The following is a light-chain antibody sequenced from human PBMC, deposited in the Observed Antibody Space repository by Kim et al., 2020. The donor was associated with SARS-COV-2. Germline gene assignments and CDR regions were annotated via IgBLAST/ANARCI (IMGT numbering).Light chain of an antibody. CDR3: QQYGRSLFT. V-gene: IGKV3-20*01. CDR1: YSISSTS. J-gene: IGKJ5*01. CDR2: GAS. Sequence: SPGEGVTLSCRASYSISSTSLAWYQQKPGQAPRILIYGASTRATGTPDRFSGTGSGTDFMLTISTLEPEDFAVYYCQQYGRSLFTFGQGTRLEIK.